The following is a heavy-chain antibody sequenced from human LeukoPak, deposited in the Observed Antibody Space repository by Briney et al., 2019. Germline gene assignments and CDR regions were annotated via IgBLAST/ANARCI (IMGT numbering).Heavy chain of an antibody. Sequence: SETLSLTCTVSGGSISIYYWNWIRQPAGKGLEWIGRIFTSGITNYNRSLKSRVNMSVDTSKNQFSLNLSSVIAAATAIYYCARETSGTYYNPLGYMDVWGKGTTVTVSS. D-gene: IGHD3-10*01. CDR1: GGSISIYY. J-gene: IGHJ6*03. V-gene: IGHV4-4*07. CDR3: ARETSGTYYNPLGYMDV. CDR2: IFTSGIT.